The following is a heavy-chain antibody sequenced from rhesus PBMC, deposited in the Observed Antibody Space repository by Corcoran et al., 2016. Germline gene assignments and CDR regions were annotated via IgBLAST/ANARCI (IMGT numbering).Heavy chain of an antibody. J-gene: IGHJ6*01. CDR1: GFTFSSYV. Sequence: EVQLVESGGGLVQPGGSLRLSCAASGFTFSSYVMHWVRQAPGKGLEWVAFISYDGDKQYYADSMRDRFTISRDNSKNMLYLQMNNLKLEDTAVYYCARAALQFLDWLAYGLDSWGQGVVVTVSS. CDR2: ISYDGDKQ. V-gene: IGHV3-54*02. D-gene: IGHD3-3*01. CDR3: ARAALQFLDWLAYGLDS.